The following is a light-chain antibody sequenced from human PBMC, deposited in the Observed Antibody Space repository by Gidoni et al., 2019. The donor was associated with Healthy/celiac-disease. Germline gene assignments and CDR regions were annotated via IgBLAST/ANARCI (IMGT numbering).Light chain of an antibody. V-gene: IGKV3-11*01. J-gene: IGKJ1*01. CDR2: DAS. CDR3: QQRSNWPPWT. Sequence: EIVLTQSTATLSLSPGERATLSCRASQSVSSDFAWYQQKPGQAPRLLIYDASNRATGIPARFSGSGSGTDFTLTISSLEPEDFAVYYCQQRSNWPPWTFGQGTKVEIK. CDR1: QSVSSD.